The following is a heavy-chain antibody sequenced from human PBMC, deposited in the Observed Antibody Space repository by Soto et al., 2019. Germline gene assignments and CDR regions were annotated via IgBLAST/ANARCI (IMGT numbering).Heavy chain of an antibody. Sequence: QVQLVESGGAVVQPGRPLRLSCAASTFSSSTYAMHWFRQAPGKGLDWVEVISYDGSNKFYANSVKGRFTVSRDNSKNTLYLQMNSLRAEDTAVYYCAKGVAVYSSGCLDYWGQGTLVTVSS. J-gene: IGHJ4*02. CDR3: AKGVAVYSSGCLDY. D-gene: IGHD6-19*01. V-gene: IGHV3-30*18. CDR1: TFSSSTYA. CDR2: ISYDGSNK.